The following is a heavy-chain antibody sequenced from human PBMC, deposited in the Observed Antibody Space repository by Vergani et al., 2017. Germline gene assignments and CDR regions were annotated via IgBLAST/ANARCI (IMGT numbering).Heavy chain of an antibody. Sequence: QLQLQESGPGLVKPSETLSLTCTVSGGSISSSSYYWGWIRQPPGKGLEWIGYIYYSGSTNYNPSLKSRVTISVDTSKNQFSLKLSSVTAADTAVYYGARQGSSGWYWGGVYSWYFDLWGRGTLVIVSS. CDR3: ARQGSSGWYWGGVYSWYFDL. V-gene: IGHV4-61*05. D-gene: IGHD6-19*01. J-gene: IGHJ2*01. CDR1: GGSISSSSYY. CDR2: IYYSGST.